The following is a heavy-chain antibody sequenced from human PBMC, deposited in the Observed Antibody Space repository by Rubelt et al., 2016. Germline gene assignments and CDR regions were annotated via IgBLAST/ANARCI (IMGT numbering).Heavy chain of an antibody. J-gene: IGHJ4*02. Sequence: TISRDNSKNTLYLQMNSLRAEDTAVYYCARGHRFSPFDYWGQGTLVTVSS. CDR3: ARGHRFSPFDY. D-gene: IGHD3-3*01. V-gene: IGHV3-30*01.